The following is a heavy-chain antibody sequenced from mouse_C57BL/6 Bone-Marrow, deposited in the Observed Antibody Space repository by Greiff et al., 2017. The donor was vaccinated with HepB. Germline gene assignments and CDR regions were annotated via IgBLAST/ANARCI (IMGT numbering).Heavy chain of an antibody. J-gene: IGHJ3*01. CDR3: ARAYYDSWFAY. Sequence: VQLKQSGPELVKPGASVKISCKASGYTFTDYYMNWVKQSHGKSLEWIGDINPNNGGTSYNQKFKGKATLTVDKSSSTAYMELRSLTSEDSAVYYCARAYYDSWFAYWGQGTLVTVSA. CDR1: GYTFTDYY. D-gene: IGHD2-4*01. CDR2: INPNNGGT. V-gene: IGHV1-26*01.